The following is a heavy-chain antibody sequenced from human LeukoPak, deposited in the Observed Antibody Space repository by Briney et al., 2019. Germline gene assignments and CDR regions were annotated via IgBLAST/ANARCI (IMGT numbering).Heavy chain of an antibody. CDR1: GYTFTSYD. CDR3: ARDRFGELFL. V-gene: IGHV1-8*01. Sequence: ASVKVSCKASGYTFTSYDVNWVRQATGQGLEWMGWMNPNSDNSGFAQKFQGRVTMTRNTSISTAYMELSSLRSEDTAVYYCARDRFGELFLWGQGTLVTVSS. D-gene: IGHD3-10*01. J-gene: IGHJ4*02. CDR2: MNPNSDNS.